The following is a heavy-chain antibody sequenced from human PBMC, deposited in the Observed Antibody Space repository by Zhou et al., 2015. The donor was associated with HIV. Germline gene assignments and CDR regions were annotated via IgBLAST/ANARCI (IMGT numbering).Heavy chain of an antibody. CDR2: IIPIFGTA. V-gene: IGHV1-69*01. Sequence: QVQLVQSGAEVKKPGSSVKVSCEASGGTFSNYAVSWVRQAPGQGLEWMGGIIPIFGTANYAQKFQGRVTITADESTSTAYMELSSLRSEDTAVYYCARDGRDGYNRWFDPWGQGTLVTVSS. CDR1: GGTFSNYA. D-gene: IGHD5-24*01. J-gene: IGHJ5*02. CDR3: ARDGRDGYNRWFDP.